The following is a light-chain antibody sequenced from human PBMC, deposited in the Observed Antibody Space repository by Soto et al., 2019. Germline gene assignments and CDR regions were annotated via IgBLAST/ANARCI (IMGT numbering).Light chain of an antibody. Sequence: AIQVTQSPSSLSASVGDRVTMTCRASQDIRGALAWYQQKSGKPPNLLIYDVSTLEGGVPSRFSGSGSGTDFTLTISSLQPEDFGTYYCQQFNSYPITFGHGTRLEIK. CDR1: QDIRGA. CDR3: QQFNSYPIT. J-gene: IGKJ5*01. CDR2: DVS. V-gene: IGKV1-13*02.